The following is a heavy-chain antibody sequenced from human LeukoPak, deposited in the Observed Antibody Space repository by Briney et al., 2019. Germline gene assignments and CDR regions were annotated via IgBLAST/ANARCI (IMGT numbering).Heavy chain of an antibody. J-gene: IGHJ4*02. CDR2: ISDSSNI. V-gene: IGHV3-48*02. D-gene: IGHD2-21*02. Sequence: GGFLRLSCAASGFTFSYYSMNWVRQAPGKGLEWVSYISDSSNIYYADSVKGRFTISRANAKNSLYLQMNSLRDEDTAVYYCAKAVVTAFDYWGQGTLVTVSS. CDR1: GFTFSYYS. CDR3: AKAVVTAFDY.